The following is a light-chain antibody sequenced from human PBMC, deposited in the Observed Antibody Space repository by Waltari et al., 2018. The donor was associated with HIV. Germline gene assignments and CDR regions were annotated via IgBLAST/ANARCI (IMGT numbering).Light chain of an antibody. Sequence: QSALTQPRSVSGSPGQSVTISCTGTSSDVGGYNYVSWYQQHPGKAPKFIIYDVSKWPSGVPDRFSGSKSGNTASLTISGLQAEDEADYYCCSYAGSYSFLFGGGTHLTVL. CDR2: DVS. V-gene: IGLV2-11*01. CDR1: SSDVGGYNY. CDR3: CSYAGSYSFL. J-gene: IGLJ3*02.